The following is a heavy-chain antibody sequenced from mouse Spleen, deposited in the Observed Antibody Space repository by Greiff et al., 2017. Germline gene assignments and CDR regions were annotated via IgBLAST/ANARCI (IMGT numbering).Heavy chain of an antibody. CDR1: GYPFTSYW. J-gene: IGHJ4*01. D-gene: IGHD1-1*01. CDR2: IHPNSGST. V-gene: IGHV1-64*01. CDR3: AREGYGRDYAMDY. Sequence: QVQLQQPGAELVKPGASVKLSCKASGYPFTSYWMHWVKQRPGQGLEWIGMIHPNSGSTNYNEKFKSKATLTVDKSSSTAYMQLSSLTSEDSAVYYCAREGYGRDYAMDYWGQGTSVTVSS.